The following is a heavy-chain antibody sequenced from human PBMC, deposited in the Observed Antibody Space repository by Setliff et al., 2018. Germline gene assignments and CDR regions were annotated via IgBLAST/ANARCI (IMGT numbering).Heavy chain of an antibody. CDR2: IRQDGSET. CDR3: VRAGHCRSPSCYHTYYYYYYLDV. CDR1: GFTFETYW. D-gene: IGHD2-2*01. V-gene: IGHV3-7*01. J-gene: IGHJ6*03. Sequence: LRLSCSASGFTFETYWMSWVRQAPGKGLEWVATIRQDGSETKYVDSLKGRFTISRDNAKNSLSLQMNSLRVADTAVYYCVRAGHCRSPSCYHTYYYYYYLDVWGKGTTVTVSS.